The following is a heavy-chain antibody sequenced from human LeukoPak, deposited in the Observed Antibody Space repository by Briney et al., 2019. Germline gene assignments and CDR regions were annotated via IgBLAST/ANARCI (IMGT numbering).Heavy chain of an antibody. V-gene: IGHV3-30*04. J-gene: IGHJ4*02. CDR1: GFTFSSYA. D-gene: IGHD4-17*01. CDR3: ARGRPDYGDYVVHIFDY. Sequence: GRSLRLSCAASGFTFSSYAMHWVRQAPGKGLEWVAVISYDGSNKYYADSVKGRFTISRDNSKNTLYLQMNSPRAEDTAVYYCARGRPDYGDYVVHIFDYWGQGTLVTVSS. CDR2: ISYDGSNK.